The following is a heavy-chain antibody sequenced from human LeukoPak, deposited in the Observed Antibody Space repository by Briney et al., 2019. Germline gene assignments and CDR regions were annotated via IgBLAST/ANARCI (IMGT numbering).Heavy chain of an antibody. V-gene: IGHV1-2*02. CDR3: VRKIFAQGGGGA. J-gene: IGHJ5*02. CDR1: GYIFSDYH. D-gene: IGHD3-3*01. Sequence: ASVKVSCKTSGYIFSDYHMHWVRQVPGQGPEWMGWIHPYSGGTNYAQKFQGRLSMTRDMSISTAYMELNTLTSDDTAVYFCVRKIFAQGGGGAWGQGTLVTVSS. CDR2: IHPYSGGT.